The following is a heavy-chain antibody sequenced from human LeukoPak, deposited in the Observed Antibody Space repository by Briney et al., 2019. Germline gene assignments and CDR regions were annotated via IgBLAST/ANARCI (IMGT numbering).Heavy chain of an antibody. CDR1: GGSISSSSYY. Sequence: PSETLSLTCTVSGGSISSSSYYWGWIRQPPGKGLEWIGYIYYSGSTDYNPSLKSRVTISVDTSKNQFSLKLSSVTAADTAVYYCARGSSYGSGSYGYWGQGTLVTVSS. CDR2: IYYSGST. CDR3: ARGSSYGSGSYGY. J-gene: IGHJ4*02. D-gene: IGHD3-10*01. V-gene: IGHV4-61*05.